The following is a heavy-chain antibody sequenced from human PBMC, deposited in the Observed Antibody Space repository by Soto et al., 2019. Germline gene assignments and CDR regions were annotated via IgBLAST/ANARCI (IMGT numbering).Heavy chain of an antibody. CDR3: ARGYCSGGNCYSGMDV. V-gene: IGHV1-69*01. D-gene: IGHD2-15*01. CDR2: IIPISGTT. J-gene: IGHJ6*02. Sequence: GXSVKVSCSASGGTFSTNAIIWVRQAPVHGLEWMGGIIPISGTTYYTQKFQGRVTITADEPTSTAFMELSSLKSEDTAVFYCARGYCSGGNCYSGMDVWGQGTMVTVSS. CDR1: GGTFSTNA.